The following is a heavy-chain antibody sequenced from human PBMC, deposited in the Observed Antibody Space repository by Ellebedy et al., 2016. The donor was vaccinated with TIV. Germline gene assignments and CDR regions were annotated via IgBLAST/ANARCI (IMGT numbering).Heavy chain of an antibody. J-gene: IGHJ4*02. CDR2: IWRDGSRE. CDR1: GFTFSAYG. Sequence: PGGSLRLSCAASGFTFSAYGIHWVRQAPGKGLEWVAVIWRDGSREIYADSVKGRFTIARDNSKNTVFLQMNSLRAEDTAVYYCARESDLGSIGAGFDYWGQGDLVTVSS. V-gene: IGHV3-33*01. CDR3: ARESDLGSIGAGFDY. D-gene: IGHD3-3*01.